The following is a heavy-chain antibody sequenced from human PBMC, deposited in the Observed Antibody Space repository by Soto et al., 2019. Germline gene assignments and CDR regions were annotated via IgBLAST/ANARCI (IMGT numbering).Heavy chain of an antibody. CDR1: GYTFTSYD. CDR2: MNPNSGNT. V-gene: IGHV1-8*01. CDR3: ARAPRGGREEDYYYYMDV. J-gene: IGHJ6*03. Sequence: ASVKVSCKASGYTFTSYDINWVRQATGQGLEWMGWMNPNSGNTGYAQKFQGRVTMTRNTSISTAYMELSSLRSEDTAVYYCARAPRGGREEDYYYYMDVWGKGTTVTVSS. D-gene: IGHD2-15*01.